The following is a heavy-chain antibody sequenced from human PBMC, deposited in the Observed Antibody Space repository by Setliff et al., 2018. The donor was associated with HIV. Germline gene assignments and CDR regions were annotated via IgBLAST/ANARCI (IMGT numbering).Heavy chain of an antibody. CDR3: ARDHHSGSDWSRLGAFDI. V-gene: IGHV1-18*01. J-gene: IGHJ3*02. D-gene: IGHD1-26*01. CDR1: GYTFNSYG. CDR2: IATYNGNT. Sequence: ASVKVSCKASGYTFNSYGISWVRQAPGQGPEWVGWIATYNGNTNYAQRLQGRVTLTTDTSTSTAYLDLYSLRSEDTAVYYCARDHHSGSDWSRLGAFDIWGQGTVVTVSS.